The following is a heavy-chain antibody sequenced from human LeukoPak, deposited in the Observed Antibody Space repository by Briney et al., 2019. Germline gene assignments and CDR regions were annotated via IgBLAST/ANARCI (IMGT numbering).Heavy chain of an antibody. Sequence: GGSLRLSCAASGFTFSRYWMHWVRQVPGRGLMWVSRINPDGSSTSYADSVKGRFTISRDNAKSTLYLQMNSLRPEDTAVYFCTKDTYGPEDSWGQGTLVTVSS. CDR1: GFTFSRYW. D-gene: IGHD4-17*01. CDR3: TKDTYGPEDS. CDR2: INPDGSST. J-gene: IGHJ4*02. V-gene: IGHV3-74*01.